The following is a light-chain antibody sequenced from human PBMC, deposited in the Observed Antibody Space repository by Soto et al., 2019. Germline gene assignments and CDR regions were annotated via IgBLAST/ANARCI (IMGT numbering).Light chain of an antibody. J-gene: IGKJ1*01. Sequence: EIVLTQSPGTLSLSPGERATLSCRASHTISSSYLAWYQQKPGQAPRLLMYGISRSATGIPDRFSGSGSGTDFTLTITRLEPVDFAVYYCQQYVTSSPRTFGQGTKVEIK. CDR3: QQYVTSSPRT. V-gene: IGKV3-20*01. CDR2: GIS. CDR1: HTISSSY.